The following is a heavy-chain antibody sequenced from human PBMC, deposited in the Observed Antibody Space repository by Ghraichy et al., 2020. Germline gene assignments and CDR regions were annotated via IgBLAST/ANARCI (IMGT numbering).Heavy chain of an antibody. CDR3: ARDYDFWSGQTTYYYGMDV. J-gene: IGHJ6*02. Sequence: SVKVSCKASGGTFSSYAISWVRQAPGQGLEWMGGIIPIFGTANYAQKFQGRVTITADESTSTAYMELSSLRSEDTAVYYCARDYDFWSGQTTYYYGMDVWGQGTTVTVSS. CDR1: GGTFSSYA. D-gene: IGHD3-3*01. CDR2: IIPIFGTA. V-gene: IGHV1-69*13.